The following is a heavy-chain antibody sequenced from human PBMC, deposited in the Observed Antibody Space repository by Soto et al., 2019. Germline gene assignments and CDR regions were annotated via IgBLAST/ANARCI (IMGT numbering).Heavy chain of an antibody. CDR1: GFTFSSYG. Sequence: GGSLRLSCAASGFTFSSYGMHWVRQAPGKGLEWVAVISYDGSNKYYADSVKGRFTISRDNSKNTLYLQMNSLRAEDTAVYYCAKERGGRVPAATDFDYWGQGTLVTVSS. CDR2: ISYDGSNK. J-gene: IGHJ4*02. CDR3: AKERGGRVPAATDFDY. V-gene: IGHV3-30*18. D-gene: IGHD2-2*01.